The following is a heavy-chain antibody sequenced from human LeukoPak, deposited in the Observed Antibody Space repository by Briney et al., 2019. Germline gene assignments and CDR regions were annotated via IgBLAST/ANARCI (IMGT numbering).Heavy chain of an antibody. J-gene: IGHJ4*02. CDR3: ARSRGSYRYYFDY. V-gene: IGHV1-2*02. CDR2: INPNSGGT. CDR1: GYTLTGHY. Sequence: GASVHVSCKPSGYTLTGHYMHWVRQAPGQGLEWMGWINPNSGGTNYAQKFLGRVTMTRDTSISTAYMELSRLRSDDTAVYYCARSRGSYRYYFDYWGQGTLVTVSS. D-gene: IGHD3-16*02.